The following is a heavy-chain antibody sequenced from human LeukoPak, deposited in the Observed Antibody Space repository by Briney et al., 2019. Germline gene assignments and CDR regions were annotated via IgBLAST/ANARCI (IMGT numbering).Heavy chain of an antibody. CDR1: GGSISSYY. J-gene: IGHJ5*02. CDR3: ARRITRKNWFDP. Sequence: SETLSLTCSVSGGSISSYYWSWIRQPPGKGLEWIGYIYYIGSTNSNPSLKSRVTISVDTSKNQFSLKLSSVTAADTAVYYCARRITRKNWFDPWGQGTLVTVSS. D-gene: IGHD3-10*01. CDR2: IYYIGST. V-gene: IGHV4-59*08.